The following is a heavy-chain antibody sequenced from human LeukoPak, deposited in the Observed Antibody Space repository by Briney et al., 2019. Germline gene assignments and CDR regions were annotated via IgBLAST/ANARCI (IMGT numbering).Heavy chain of an antibody. CDR2: IYYSGST. CDR1: GGSISSYY. J-gene: IGHJ4*02. Sequence: SETLSLTCTVSGGSISSYYWSWIRQPPGKGLEWIGYIYYSGSTNYNPSLKSRVTISVDTSKNQFSPKLSSVTAADTAVYYCASSGIAVAGPHFDYWGQGTLVTVSS. V-gene: IGHV4-59*08. D-gene: IGHD6-19*01. CDR3: ASSGIAVAGPHFDY.